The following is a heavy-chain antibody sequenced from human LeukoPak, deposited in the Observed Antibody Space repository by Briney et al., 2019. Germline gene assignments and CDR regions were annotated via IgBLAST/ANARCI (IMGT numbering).Heavy chain of an antibody. V-gene: IGHV4-31*03. J-gene: IGHJ5*02. CDR2: IYYSGST. CDR1: SGSISSGGYY. D-gene: IGHD4-11*01. Sequence: SETLSLTCTVSSGSISSGGYYWSWIRQHPGKGLEWIGYIYYSGSTYYNPSLKSRVTISVDTSKNQFSLKLSSVTAADTAVYYCARVPDYSNKNRFDPWGQGTLVTVSS. CDR3: ARVPDYSNKNRFDP.